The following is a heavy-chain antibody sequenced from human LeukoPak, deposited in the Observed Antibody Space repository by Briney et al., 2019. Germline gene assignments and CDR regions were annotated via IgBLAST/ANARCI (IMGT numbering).Heavy chain of an antibody. D-gene: IGHD1-26*01. CDR1: GYSFTSYC. V-gene: IGHV5-51*01. CDR3: GMSGDRVSLQDDVFDV. J-gene: IGHJ3*01. CDR2: IYPGDSGP. Sequence: GESLKTSSKVSGYSFTSYCIGWVRQMPGKGREWMGIIYPGDSGPTYSPSFQGQVSISVDKSINTAYLQWSSLQASDTVLYYCGMSGDRVSLQDDVFDVWGQGTMVTVSS.